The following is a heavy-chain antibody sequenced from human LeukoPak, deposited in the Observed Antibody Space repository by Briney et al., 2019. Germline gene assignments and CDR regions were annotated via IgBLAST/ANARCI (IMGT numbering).Heavy chain of an antibody. CDR1: GYTLTELS. D-gene: IGHD3-22*01. CDR2: FDPEDGER. J-gene: IGHJ5*02. Sequence: ASVKVSCKVSGYTLTELSMHWVRQAPGKGLEWMGGFDPEDGERIYAQKFQGRVTMTEDTSTDTAYVELSSLRSEDTAVYYCATAYYYDSSGVNWFDPWGQGTLVTVSS. V-gene: IGHV1-24*01. CDR3: ATAYYYDSSGVNWFDP.